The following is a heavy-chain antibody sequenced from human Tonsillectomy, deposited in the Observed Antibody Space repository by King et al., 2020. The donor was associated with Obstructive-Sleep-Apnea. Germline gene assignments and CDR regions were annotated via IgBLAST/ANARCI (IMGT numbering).Heavy chain of an antibody. CDR2: IYPGDSDT. CDR3: ARTYYYDSSGYPSFSAFDI. CDR1: GYSFTSYW. D-gene: IGHD3-22*01. Sequence: QLVQSGAEVKKPGESLKISCKGSGYSFTSYWIGWVRQMPGKGLEWMGIIYPGDSDTRYSPSFQGQVTISADKSISTAYLQWSSLKASDTAMCYCARTYYYDSSGYPSFSAFDIWGQGTMVTVSS. V-gene: IGHV5-51*01. J-gene: IGHJ3*02.